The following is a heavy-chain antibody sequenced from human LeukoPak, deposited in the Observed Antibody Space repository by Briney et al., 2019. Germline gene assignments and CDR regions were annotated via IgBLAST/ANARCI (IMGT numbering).Heavy chain of an antibody. J-gene: IGHJ6*03. V-gene: IGHV3-53*01. CDR3: ARGGVNTMLRGVIRYYYMDV. CDR2: IYRGDST. D-gene: IGHD3-10*01. CDR1: GFTFSSYV. Sequence: GGSLRLSCAASGFTFSSYVMHWVRQAPGKGLEWVSVIYRGDSTYYADSVKGRFTISRDNSKNTLYLQMNSLRAEDTAVYYCARGGVNTMLRGVIRYYYMDVWGKGTTVTISS.